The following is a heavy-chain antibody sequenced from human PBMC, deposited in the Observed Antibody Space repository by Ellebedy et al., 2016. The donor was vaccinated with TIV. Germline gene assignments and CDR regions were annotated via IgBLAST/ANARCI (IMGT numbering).Heavy chain of an antibody. CDR2: IKKDGSEK. J-gene: IGHJ6*02. Sequence: GESLKISCAASGFTFSSYWMTWVRQAPGKGLEWVANIKKDGSEKYYVDSVKGRFTISRDNAKNSLYLQMNSLRDEDTAVYSCAREGGYCASTSCYMSHYWYYGMDVWGQGTTVTVSS. CDR1: GFTFSSYW. D-gene: IGHD2-2*02. CDR3: AREGGYCASTSCYMSHYWYYGMDV. V-gene: IGHV3-7*03.